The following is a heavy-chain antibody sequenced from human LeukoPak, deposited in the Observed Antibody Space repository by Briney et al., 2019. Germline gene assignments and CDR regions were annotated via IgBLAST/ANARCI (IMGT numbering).Heavy chain of an antibody. D-gene: IGHD3-10*01. CDR1: GFTFRNYV. CDR2: TSSDLNVK. J-gene: IGHJ4*02. CDR3: AREGYYGSGSPPSFYFDY. V-gene: IGHV3-30-3*01. Sequence: GGSLRLSCAASGFTFRNYVIHWVRQAPGKGLEWVAVTSSDLNVKLYADSVKGRFTISRDNSRSTLYLQMNSLRPEDTAIYYCAREGYYGSGSPPSFYFDYWGQGTLVTVSS.